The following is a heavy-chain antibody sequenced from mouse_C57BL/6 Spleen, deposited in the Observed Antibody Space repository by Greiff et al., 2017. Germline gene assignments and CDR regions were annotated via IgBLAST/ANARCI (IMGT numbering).Heavy chain of an antibody. D-gene: IGHD3-2*02. V-gene: IGHV1-59*01. CDR1: GYTFTSYW. Sequence: QVQLQQPGAELVRPGTSVKLSCKASGYTFTSYWMHWVKQRPGQGLEWIGVIDPSDSYTNYNQKFKGKATLTVDTSSSTAYMQLSSLTSEDSAVYYCARSDSSGYWEVYFDYWGQGTTLTVSS. CDR3: ARSDSSGYWEVYFDY. CDR2: IDPSDSYT. J-gene: IGHJ2*01.